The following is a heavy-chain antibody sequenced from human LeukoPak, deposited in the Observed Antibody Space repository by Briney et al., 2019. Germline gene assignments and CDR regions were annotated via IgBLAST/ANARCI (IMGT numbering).Heavy chain of an antibody. Sequence: PSETLSLTCTVSGGSISSYYWSWIRQPPGKGLEWIGYIYYSGSTNYNPSLKSRVTISVDTSKNQFSLKLSSVTAADTAVYYCARQYSSSIWVYYYYGMDVWGQGTTVTVSS. CDR2: IYYSGST. D-gene: IGHD6-6*01. J-gene: IGHJ6*02. CDR1: GGSISSYY. V-gene: IGHV4-59*08. CDR3: ARQYSSSIWVYYYYGMDV.